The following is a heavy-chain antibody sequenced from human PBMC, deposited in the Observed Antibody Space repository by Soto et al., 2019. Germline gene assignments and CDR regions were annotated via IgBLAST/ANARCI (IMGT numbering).Heavy chain of an antibody. Sequence: PSETLSLTCTVCGGSISSSSYYGGWIRQPPGKGLEWIGSIYYSGSTYYNPSLKSRVTISVDTSKNQFSLKLSSVTATDTAVYYCARHGYYYDSSGYGIYAFDIWGQGRIVTVSS. CDR3: ARHGYYYDSSGYGIYAFDI. CDR2: IYYSGST. D-gene: IGHD3-22*01. J-gene: IGHJ3*02. CDR1: GGSISSSSYY. V-gene: IGHV4-39*01.